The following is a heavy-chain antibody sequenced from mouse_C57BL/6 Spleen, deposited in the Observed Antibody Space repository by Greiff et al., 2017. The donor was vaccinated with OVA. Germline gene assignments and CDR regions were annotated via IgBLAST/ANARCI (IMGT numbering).Heavy chain of an antibody. CDR1: GFTFSDYG. V-gene: IGHV5-17*01. J-gene: IGHJ4*01. D-gene: IGHD2-5*01. CDR2: ISSGSSTI. Sequence: EVKLVESGGGLVKPGGSLKLSCAASGFTFSDYGMHWVRQAPEKGLEWVAYISSGSSTIYYADTVKGRFTISRDNAKDTLFLQMTSLRSEDTAMYYCARDYSNRMDYWGQGTSVTVSS. CDR3: ARDYSNRMDY.